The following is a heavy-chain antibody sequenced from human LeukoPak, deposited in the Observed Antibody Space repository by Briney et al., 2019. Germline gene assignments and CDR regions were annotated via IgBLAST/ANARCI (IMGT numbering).Heavy chain of an antibody. CDR3: ARQIEGIAVAGIYDY. CDR1: GGSISSSSYY. V-gene: IGHV4-39*01. Sequence: PSETLSLTCTVSGGSISSSSYYWGWIRQPPGKGLEWIGSIYYSGSTYYNPSLKSRVTISVDTSKNQFSLKLSSVTATDTAVYYCARQIEGIAVAGIYDYWGQGTLVTVSS. D-gene: IGHD6-19*01. CDR2: IYYSGST. J-gene: IGHJ4*02.